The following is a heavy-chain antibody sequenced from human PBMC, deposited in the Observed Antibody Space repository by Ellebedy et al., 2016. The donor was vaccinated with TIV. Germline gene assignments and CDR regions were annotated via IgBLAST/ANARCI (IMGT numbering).Heavy chain of an antibody. CDR3: AKGIAVVPAAIMYGMDV. CDR2: ISGSGGST. Sequence: GESLKISCAASGFTFSSYAMSWVRQAPGKGLEWVSAISGSGGSTYYADSVKGRFTISRDNSKNTLYLQMNSLRAEETAVYYCAKGIAVVPAAIMYGMDVWGQGTTVTVSS. CDR1: GFTFSSYA. V-gene: IGHV3-23*01. D-gene: IGHD2-2*01. J-gene: IGHJ6*02.